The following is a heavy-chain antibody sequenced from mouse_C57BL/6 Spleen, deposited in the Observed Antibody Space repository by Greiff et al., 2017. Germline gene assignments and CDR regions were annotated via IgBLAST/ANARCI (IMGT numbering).Heavy chain of an antibody. CDR1: GYTFTSYW. CDR3: ARGGPSWFAY. CDR2: ISPSDSET. D-gene: IGHD1-1*02. V-gene: IGHV1-61*01. Sequence: QVQLQQPGAELVRPGSSVKLSCKASGYTFTSYWMDWVKQRPGQGLEWIGNISPSDSETHYNQKFKDKATLTVDKSSSTAYMQLSSLTSEDSAVYYCARGGPSWFAYWGQGTLVTVSA. J-gene: IGHJ3*01.